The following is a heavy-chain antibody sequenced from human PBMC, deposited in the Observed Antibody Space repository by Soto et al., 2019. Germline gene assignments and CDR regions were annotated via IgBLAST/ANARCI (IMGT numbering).Heavy chain of an antibody. CDR2: ISAYNGDT. Sequence: QVQLVQSGAEVKKPGASVKVSCKASGYTFTSYGITWVRQAPGQGLEWVRWISAYNGDTDYAQQYQGRVTMTTDTSTSTVYMELRSLRSDDTAIDYCAGGDSSLSGFFWGQGTLVAVSS. J-gene: IGHJ4*02. CDR1: GYTFTSYG. CDR3: AGGDSSLSGFF. D-gene: IGHD6-13*01. V-gene: IGHV1-18*01.